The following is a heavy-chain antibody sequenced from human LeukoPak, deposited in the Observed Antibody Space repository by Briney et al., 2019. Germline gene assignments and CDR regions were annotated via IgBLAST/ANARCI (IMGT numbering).Heavy chain of an antibody. CDR1: GFTFSSYA. CDR3: ARDPYGHGGGWSDY. J-gene: IGHJ4*02. V-gene: IGHV3-30*04. D-gene: IGHD2-15*01. Sequence: GGSLRLSCAASGFTFSSYAMPWVRQAPGKGLEWVAVISYDGSNKYYADSVKGRFTISRDNSKNTLYLQMNSLRAEDTAVYYCARDPYGHGGGWSDYWGQGTLVTVSS. CDR2: ISYDGSNK.